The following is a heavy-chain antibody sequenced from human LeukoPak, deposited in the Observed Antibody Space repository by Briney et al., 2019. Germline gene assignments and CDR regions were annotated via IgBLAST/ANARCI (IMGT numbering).Heavy chain of an antibody. V-gene: IGHV3-23*01. CDR3: AKGSGGFGELWRDCYYDY. CDR1: GFTFSIYA. J-gene: IGHJ4*02. CDR2: ISGSGGST. D-gene: IGHD3-10*01. Sequence: PGGSLRLSCAASGFTFSIYAMSWVRQAPGKGLEWVSAISGSGGSTYYADSVKGRFTISRDNSKNTLYLQMNSLRAEDTAVYYCAKGSGGFGELWRDCYYDYWGQGTLVTVSS.